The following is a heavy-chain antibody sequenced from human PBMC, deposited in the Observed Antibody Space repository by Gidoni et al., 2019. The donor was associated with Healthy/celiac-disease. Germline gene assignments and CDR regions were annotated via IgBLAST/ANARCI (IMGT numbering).Heavy chain of an antibody. J-gene: IGHJ3*02. D-gene: IGHD1-26*01. CDR1: GCTFNSYA. CDR2: RAYDGSNK. V-gene: IGHV3-30-3*01. Sequence: QVQLVASGGGVVQPGRSLILSCADSGCTFNSYAMHGVRQAPGKGLEWVAVRAYDGSNKYYADSVKGRFTISRDNSKNTLYLQMNSLRAEDTAVYYCARDRYNSGSYFGDAFDIWGQGTMVTVSS. CDR3: ARDRYNSGSYFGDAFDI.